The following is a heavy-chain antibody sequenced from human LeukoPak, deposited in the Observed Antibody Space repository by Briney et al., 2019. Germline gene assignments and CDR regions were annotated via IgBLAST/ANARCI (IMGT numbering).Heavy chain of an antibody. CDR2: IGSSGGTT. CDR1: GFTFSSYV. J-gene: IGHJ4*02. V-gene: IGHV3-23*01. CDR3: ARTERGDY. D-gene: IGHD1-14*01. Sequence: GGSLRLSCAASGFTFSSYVVNWVRQAPGKGLEWVSTIGSSGGTTKYADSVKGRFTISRDNSKKTLYLQMNSLRAEDTAVYYCARTERGDYWGQGTLVTVSS.